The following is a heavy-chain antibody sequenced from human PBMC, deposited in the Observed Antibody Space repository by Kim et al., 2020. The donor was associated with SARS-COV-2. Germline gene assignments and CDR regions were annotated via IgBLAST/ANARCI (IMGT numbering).Heavy chain of an antibody. J-gene: IGHJ2*01. V-gene: IGHV4-59*01. D-gene: IGHD4-17*01. CDR1: GGSISSYY. CDR3: AREGMTTVVTPETYWYFDL. CDR2: IYYSGST. Sequence: SETLSLTCTVSGGSISSYYWSWIRQPPGKGLEWIGYIYYSGSTNYNPSLKSRVTISVDTSKNQFSLKLSSVTAADTAVYYCAREGMTTVVTPETYWYFDL.